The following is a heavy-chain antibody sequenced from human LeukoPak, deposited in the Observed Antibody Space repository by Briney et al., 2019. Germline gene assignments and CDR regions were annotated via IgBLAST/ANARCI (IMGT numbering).Heavy chain of an antibody. J-gene: IGHJ5*02. CDR3: ARGPFLYFDWLLDNWFDP. CDR1: GGAFRGYH. CDR2: INHWGSS. Sequence: SETLSLTCAVYGGAFRGYHWTWIRQPPGKGLEWIGEINHWGSSNYIPSLANRVNISVEMSKNQFSLQLTSVTAADPAVYYCARGPFLYFDWLLDNWFDPWGQGTLVTVSS. D-gene: IGHD3-9*01. V-gene: IGHV4-34*01.